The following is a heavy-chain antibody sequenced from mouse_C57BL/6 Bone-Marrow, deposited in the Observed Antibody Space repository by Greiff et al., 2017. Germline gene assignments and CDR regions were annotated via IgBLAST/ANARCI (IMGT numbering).Heavy chain of an antibody. Sequence: VQLQQSGAELAKPGASVKLSCKASGYTFTSYWMHWVQQRPGQGLEWIGYINPSSGYIKYNQKFKDKATLTADKSSSTAYMQLSSLTYEDSAVYYCAREGLGYYGREYFDVWGTGTTVTVSS. J-gene: IGHJ1*03. CDR3: AREGLGYYGREYFDV. V-gene: IGHV1-7*01. CDR2: INPSSGYI. D-gene: IGHD2-3*01. CDR1: GYTFTSYW.